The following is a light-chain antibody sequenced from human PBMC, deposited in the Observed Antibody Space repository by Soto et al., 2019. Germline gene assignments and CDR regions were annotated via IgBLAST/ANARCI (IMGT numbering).Light chain of an antibody. J-gene: IGLJ1*01. CDR2: DTS. CDR3: LLSYSSAPCV. CDR1: TGAVTSGHY. Sequence: QAVVTQEPSLTVSPGGTVTLTCGSSTGAVTSGHYPYWFQQKPGQAPRTLIYDTSNKHSWTPARFSGSLLGGKAALTLSGAQPENEAEYYCLLSYSSAPCVFGTWNKVTVL. V-gene: IGLV7-46*01.